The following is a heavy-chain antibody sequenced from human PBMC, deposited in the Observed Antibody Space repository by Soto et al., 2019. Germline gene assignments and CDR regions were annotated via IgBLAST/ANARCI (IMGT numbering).Heavy chain of an antibody. CDR1: GYTFTSYY. D-gene: IGHD6-19*01. CDR2: ISAYNGNT. CDR3: ARGVAVAASPFDY. V-gene: IGHV1-18*04. J-gene: IGHJ4*02. Sequence: ASVKVSCKASGYTFTSYYMHCVRQAPGQGLEWMGWISAYNGNTNYAQKLQGRVTMTTDTSTGTAYMELRSLRSDDTAVYYCARGVAVAASPFDYWGQGTLVTVSS.